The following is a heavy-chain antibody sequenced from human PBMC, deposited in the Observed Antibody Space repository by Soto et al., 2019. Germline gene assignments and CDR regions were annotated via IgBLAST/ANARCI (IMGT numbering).Heavy chain of an antibody. Sequence: GASVKVSWKVSGYTLTVLSMHWVRQAPGKGLEWMGGFDPEDGETIYAQKFQGRVTMTEDTSTDTAYMELSSLRSEDTAVYYCATDLWSNYWFDPWGQGTLVTVSS. CDR3: ATDLWSNYWFDP. J-gene: IGHJ5*02. CDR1: GYTLTVLS. V-gene: IGHV1-24*01. D-gene: IGHD4-4*01. CDR2: FDPEDGET.